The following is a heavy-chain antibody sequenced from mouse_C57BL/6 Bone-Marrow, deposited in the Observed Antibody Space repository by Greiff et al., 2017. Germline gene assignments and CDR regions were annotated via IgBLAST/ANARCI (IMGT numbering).Heavy chain of an antibody. J-gene: IGHJ2*01. CDR2: ISYDGSN. V-gene: IGHV3-6*01. CDR1: GYSITSGYY. CDR3: AREGITTVVDY. D-gene: IGHD1-1*01. Sequence: EVKLVESGPGLVNPSQSLSLTCSVPGYSITSGYYWHWIRQFPGNKLEWMGYISYDGSNNYNPSLKNRISITRDTSKNQFFLKLNSVTTEDTATYYCAREGITTVVDYWGQGTTLTVSS.